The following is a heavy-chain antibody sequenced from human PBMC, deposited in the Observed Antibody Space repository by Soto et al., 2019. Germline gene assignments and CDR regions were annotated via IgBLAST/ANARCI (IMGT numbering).Heavy chain of an antibody. CDR1: GFTFSSYA. J-gene: IGHJ4*02. CDR2: ISYDGSNK. Sequence: GGSLRLSCAASGFTFSSYAMHWVRQAPGKGLEWVAVISYDGSNKYYADSVKGRFTISRDNSKNTLYLQMNSLRAEDTAVYYCARGRRYYDSSCYYQAQNFDYWSQGTLVTVSS. V-gene: IGHV3-30-3*01. CDR3: ARGRRYYDSSCYYQAQNFDY. D-gene: IGHD3-22*01.